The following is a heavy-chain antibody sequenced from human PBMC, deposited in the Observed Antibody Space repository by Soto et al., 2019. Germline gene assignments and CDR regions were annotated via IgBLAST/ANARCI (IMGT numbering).Heavy chain of an antibody. J-gene: IGHJ6*02. Sequence: QVRLQESGPGLVKPSETLSLSCLVSGDSVGNGPYYWSWIRQSPGEGLEWIAYIYYSGSTNVNPSLESRFIISIDMSKNQFFLELRSVTAADAAVYFCARVGSSCHSGGCYYYYGLGVWGQGTTVAISS. V-gene: IGHV4-61*01. CDR3: ARVGSSCHSGGCYYYYGLGV. D-gene: IGHD1-26*01. CDR2: IYYSGST. CDR1: GDSVGNGPYY.